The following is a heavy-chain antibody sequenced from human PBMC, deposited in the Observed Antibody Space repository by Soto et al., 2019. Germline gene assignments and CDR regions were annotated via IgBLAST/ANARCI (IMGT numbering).Heavy chain of an antibody. Sequence: PSETLSLTCSVSGGSISGDYYWSWIRQSPEKGLEWIGYIYYSGSSYSNPALQSRLSMSLDTSKNQFSLKLRSVTAADTAVYYCARGGARWPGDFDYWGQGALVTVSS. D-gene: IGHD4-17*01. CDR2: IYYSGSS. V-gene: IGHV4-30-4*08. CDR3: ARGGARWPGDFDY. J-gene: IGHJ4*02. CDR1: GGSISGDYY.